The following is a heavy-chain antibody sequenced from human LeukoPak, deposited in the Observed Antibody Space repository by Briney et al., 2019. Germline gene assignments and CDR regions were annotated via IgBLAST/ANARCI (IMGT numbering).Heavy chain of an antibody. D-gene: IGHD3-16*01. J-gene: IGHJ3*02. CDR3: ARDDALGDNALDI. CDR2: ILNDGSQE. V-gene: IGHV3-33*01. CDR1: GFTFSRYG. Sequence: GGSLRLSCAASGFTFSRYGMHWVRQAPGEGLEWVAVILNDGSQEKYADSVKGRFTISRDNSKNTLFLQMNSLRAEDTAVYYCARDDALGDNALDIWGQGTMVTVSS.